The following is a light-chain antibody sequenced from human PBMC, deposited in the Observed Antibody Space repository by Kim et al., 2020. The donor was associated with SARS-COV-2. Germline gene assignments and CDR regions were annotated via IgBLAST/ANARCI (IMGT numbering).Light chain of an antibody. CDR2: RAS. CDR3: QHYINYPWT. J-gene: IGKJ1*01. Sequence: AFVGDRVTITCRASQSISSWLAWYQQKPGKAPKLLIYRASSLQSGVPSRFSGSGSGTEFTLMITSLQPDDFATYYCQHYINYPWTFGQGTKVDIK. V-gene: IGKV1-5*03. CDR1: QSISSW.